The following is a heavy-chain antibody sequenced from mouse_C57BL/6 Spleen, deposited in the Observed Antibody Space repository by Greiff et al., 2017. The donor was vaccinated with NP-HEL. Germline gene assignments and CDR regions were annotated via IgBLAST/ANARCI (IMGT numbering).Heavy chain of an antibody. Sequence: VQLQQSGPELVKPGASVKISCKASGYTFTDYYMNWVKQSHGKSLEWIGDINPNNGGTSYNQKFKGKATLTVDKSSSTAYMELRSLTSEDSAVYYCARGGPYYYGSSYRYFDVWGTGTTVTVSS. CDR1: GYTFTDYY. D-gene: IGHD1-1*01. CDR2: INPNNGGT. J-gene: IGHJ1*03. V-gene: IGHV1-26*01. CDR3: ARGGPYYYGSSYRYFDV.